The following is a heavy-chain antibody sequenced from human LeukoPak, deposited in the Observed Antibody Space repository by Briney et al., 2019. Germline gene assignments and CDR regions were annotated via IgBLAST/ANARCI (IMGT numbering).Heavy chain of an antibody. D-gene: IGHD3-22*01. CDR2: ISNDGGGR. CDR3: AKGSSGYFFGL. V-gene: IGHV3-23*01. Sequence: GGSLRLSCAASGFTFNNYGLIWVRQAPGKGLEWVSAISNDGGGRTYADFVKGRFTISRDNSKNTLYLQMDSLRADDTALYYCAKGSSGYFFGLWGQGTLVTVSS. J-gene: IGHJ4*02. CDR1: GFTFNNYG.